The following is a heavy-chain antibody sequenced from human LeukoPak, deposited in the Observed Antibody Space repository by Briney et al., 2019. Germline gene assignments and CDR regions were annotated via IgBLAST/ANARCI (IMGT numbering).Heavy chain of an antibody. CDR1: GFTFSHDW. Sequence: GGSLRLSCAASGFTFSHDWMSWVRQAPGKGLEWVASIKQDGSGEHYVDSVKGRFTISRDNAKNSLYLQMNSLRAEDTAVYYCARVSCGGDCYPGDYFDYWGQGTLVTVSS. D-gene: IGHD2-21*01. CDR2: IKQDGSGE. CDR3: ARVSCGGDCYPGDYFDY. V-gene: IGHV3-7*01. J-gene: IGHJ4*02.